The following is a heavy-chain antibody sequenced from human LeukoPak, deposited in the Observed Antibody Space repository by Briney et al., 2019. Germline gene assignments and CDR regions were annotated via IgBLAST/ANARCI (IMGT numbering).Heavy chain of an antibody. CDR2: IRVGDVT. J-gene: IGHJ4*02. CDR3: AKGWELLHY. CDR1: GFAVSNKF. Sequence: GGSLRLSCAASGFAVSNKFMYWVRQSPGKGLEWVSVIRVGDVTHYADSVKGRFTTSRDNSKNTLYLQMNSLRAEDTAVYYCAKGWELLHYWGQGTLVTVSS. D-gene: IGHD1-26*01. V-gene: IGHV3-53*05.